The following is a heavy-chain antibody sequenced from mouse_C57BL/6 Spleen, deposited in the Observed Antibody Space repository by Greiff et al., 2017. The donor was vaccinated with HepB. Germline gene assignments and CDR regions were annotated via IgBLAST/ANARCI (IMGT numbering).Heavy chain of an antibody. CDR3: AREPYYYGSSPYWYFDV. V-gene: IGHV5-16*01. CDR2: INYDGSST. Sequence: EVQRVESEGGLVQPGSSMKLSCTASGFTFSDYYMAWVRQVPEKGLEWVANINYDGSSTYYLDSLKSRFIISRDNAKNILYLQMSSLKSEDTATYYCAREPYYYGSSPYWYFDVWGTGTTVTVSS. D-gene: IGHD1-1*01. CDR1: GFTFSDYY. J-gene: IGHJ1*03.